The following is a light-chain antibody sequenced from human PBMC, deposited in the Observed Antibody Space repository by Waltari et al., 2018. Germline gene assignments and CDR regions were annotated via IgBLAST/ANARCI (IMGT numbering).Light chain of an antibody. V-gene: IGLV2-8*01. Sequence: QSALTQPPSASGSFGQSVTISCTGTSSDVGGYDYVSWYQQHPGKGPKLLIDEVPNRPSGVPDRFSGSQSGNAASLTVSGLQAEDEADYYCSSYGGRYTLIFGGGTKLTVL. CDR1: SSDVGGYDY. J-gene: IGLJ2*01. CDR3: SSYGGRYTLI. CDR2: EVP.